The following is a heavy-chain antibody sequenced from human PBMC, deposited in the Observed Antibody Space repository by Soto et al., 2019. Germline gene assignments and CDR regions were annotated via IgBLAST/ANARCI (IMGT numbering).Heavy chain of an antibody. CDR2: VSPPFRTS. CDR3: ARVLYYGSGSYSPYGMDV. J-gene: IGHJ6*02. D-gene: IGHD3-10*01. Sequence: QVQLVQSGAEVKNPVSSVKVSCKTSGVSFNNNGIGWVRQAPGHGLEWMGGVSPPFRTSNYARKFQGRISITADASTGTVNMELSSLTSEDTAQYYCARVLYYGSGSYSPYGMDVWGQGTTVTVSS. CDR1: GVSFNNNG. V-gene: IGHV1-69*01.